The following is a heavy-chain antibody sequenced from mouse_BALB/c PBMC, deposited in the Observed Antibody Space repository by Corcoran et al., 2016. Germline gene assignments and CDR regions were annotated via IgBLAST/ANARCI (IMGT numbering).Heavy chain of an antibody. V-gene: IGHV14-3*02. CDR3: ANWDWYFDV. CDR2: IDPANGNT. J-gene: IGHJ1*01. Sequence: EVQLQQSGVELVKPGASVKLSCTASGFNIKDTYMHWVKQRPEQGLEWIGRIDPANGNTKYGPKFQGKATITADPSSNTAYLQLSSLTSEDTAVYYCANWDWYFDVWGAGTTVTVSS. CDR1: GFNIKDTY. D-gene: IGHD4-1*01.